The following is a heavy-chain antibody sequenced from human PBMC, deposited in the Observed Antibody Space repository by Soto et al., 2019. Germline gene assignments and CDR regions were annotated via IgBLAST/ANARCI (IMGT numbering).Heavy chain of an antibody. CDR1: GGSVSSGSYY. CDR2: IYYSGST. J-gene: IGHJ4*02. Sequence: PSETLSLTCTVSGGSVSSGSYYWSWIRQPPGKGLEWIGYIYYSGSTNYNPSLKSRVTISVDTSKNQFSLKLSSVTAADTAVYYCARERSFRGSGYGYWGQGTLVTVSS. V-gene: IGHV4-61*01. D-gene: IGHD6-19*01. CDR3: ARERSFRGSGYGY.